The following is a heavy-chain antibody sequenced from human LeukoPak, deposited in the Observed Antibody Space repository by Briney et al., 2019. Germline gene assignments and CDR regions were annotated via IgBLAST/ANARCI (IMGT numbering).Heavy chain of an antibody. CDR3: AKGLGAIYAFDI. D-gene: IGHD1-26*01. J-gene: IGHJ3*02. CDR2: ISYDASNK. Sequence: GGSLRLSCAASGFXFSSYDVHWVRQAPGKGLEWVAVISYDASNKYYADSVKGRFTISRDNSKNTLYLQMNSLRAEDTAVYYCAKGLGAIYAFDIWGQGTMVTVSS. CDR1: GFXFSSYD. V-gene: IGHV3-30*18.